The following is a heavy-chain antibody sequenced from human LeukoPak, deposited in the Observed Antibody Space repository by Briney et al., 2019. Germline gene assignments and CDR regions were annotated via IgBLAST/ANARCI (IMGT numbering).Heavy chain of an antibody. J-gene: IGHJ5*02. V-gene: IGHV1-8*02. Sequence: ASVKVSCKASGYTFTSYGINWVRQATRQGLEWMGWMNPNSGNTGYAQKFQGRVTMTRNTSISTAYMELSSLRSEDTAVYYCARGRSSGWYWNWFDPWGQGTLVTVSS. CDR2: MNPNSGNT. CDR1: GYTFTSYG. CDR3: ARGRSSGWYWNWFDP. D-gene: IGHD6-19*01.